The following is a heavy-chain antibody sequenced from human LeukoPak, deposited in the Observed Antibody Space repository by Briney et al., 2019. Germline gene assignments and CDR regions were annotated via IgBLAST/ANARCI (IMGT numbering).Heavy chain of an antibody. Sequence: ASVKVSCKASGYTFTGHYVHWVRQAPGQGLEWMGWINPSRGGTNYAQNYGQKFQGRVTMTSKTSISTAYMELRGLKYDDTAVYYCVRSTSGWGGDYWGQGTLVTISS. J-gene: IGHJ4*02. CDR2: INPSRGGT. V-gene: IGHV1-2*02. D-gene: IGHD6-19*01. CDR3: VRSTSGWGGDY. CDR1: GYTFTGHY.